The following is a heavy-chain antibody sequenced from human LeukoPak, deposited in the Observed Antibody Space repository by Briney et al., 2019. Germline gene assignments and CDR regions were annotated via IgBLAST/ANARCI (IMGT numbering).Heavy chain of an antibody. D-gene: IGHD2-2*01. CDR2: IYYSGST. Sequence: SETLSLTCTVSGGSISSGSYYWSWIRQHPGKGLEWIGYIYYSGSTCYNPSLKSRVTISVDTSKNQFSLKLSSVTAADTAVYYCARDGGRSYAFDYWGQGTLVTVSS. CDR3: ARDGGRSYAFDY. J-gene: IGHJ4*02. CDR1: GGSISSGSYY. V-gene: IGHV4-31*03.